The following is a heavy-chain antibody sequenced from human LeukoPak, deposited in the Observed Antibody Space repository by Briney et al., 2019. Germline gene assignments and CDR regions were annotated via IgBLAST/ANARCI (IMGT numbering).Heavy chain of an antibody. CDR1: GFTVSNKY. J-gene: IGHJ3*02. D-gene: IGHD3-22*01. V-gene: IGHV3-53*01. CDR3: ARGLFLSGYLDAFDI. CDR2: IYSDGRT. Sequence: PGGSLRLSCAASGFTVSNKYMTWVRRAPGKGLEWVSLIYSDGRTYYADSVKGRCTISRDGSKNTLYLQMNSLRVEDTAVYYCARGLFLSGYLDAFDIWGQGTVVTVSS.